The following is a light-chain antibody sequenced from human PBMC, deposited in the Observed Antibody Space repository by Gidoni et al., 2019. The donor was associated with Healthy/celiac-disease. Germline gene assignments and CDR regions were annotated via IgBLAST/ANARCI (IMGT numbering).Light chain of an antibody. Sequence: DIQMTQSPSSLSASVGARVTITCQASQDISNYLNWYQQKPGKAPKLLIYEASNLETGVPSRFSGSGSGTDFTFTISSLQPDDFATYYCQQYDSYPPTFGPGTKVEIK. CDR1: QDISNY. J-gene: IGKJ1*01. CDR3: QQYDSYPPT. V-gene: IGKV1-33*01. CDR2: EAS.